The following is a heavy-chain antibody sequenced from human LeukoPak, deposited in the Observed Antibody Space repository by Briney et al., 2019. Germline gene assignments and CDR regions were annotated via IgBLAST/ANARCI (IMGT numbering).Heavy chain of an antibody. Sequence: SGTLSLTCTVSGGSISSGDYYWSWIRQPPGKGLEWIGYIYYSGSTYYNPSLKSRVTISVDTSKNQFSLKLSSVTAADTAVYYCARRPYDFWSGYVFDYWGQGTLVTVSS. CDR2: IYYSGST. V-gene: IGHV4-30-4*08. CDR3: ARRPYDFWSGYVFDY. CDR1: GGSISSGDYY. D-gene: IGHD3-3*01. J-gene: IGHJ4*02.